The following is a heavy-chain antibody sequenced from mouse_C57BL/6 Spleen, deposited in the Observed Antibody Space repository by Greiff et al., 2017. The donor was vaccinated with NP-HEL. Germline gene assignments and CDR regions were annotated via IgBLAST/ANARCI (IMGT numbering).Heavy chain of an antibody. J-gene: IGHJ4*01. D-gene: IGHD2-2*01. CDR1: GFTFSDYG. V-gene: IGHV5-17*01. CDR3: ARKRRWLREGAMDY. CDR2: ISSGSSTI. Sequence: EVKLMESGGGLVKPGGSLKLSCAASGFTFSDYGMHWVRQAPEKGLEWVAYISSGSSTIYYADTVKGRFTISRDNAKNTLFLQMTSLRSEDTAMYYCARKRRWLREGAMDYWGQGTSVTVSS.